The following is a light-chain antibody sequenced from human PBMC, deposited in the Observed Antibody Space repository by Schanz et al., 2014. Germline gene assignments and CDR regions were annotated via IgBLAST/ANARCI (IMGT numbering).Light chain of an antibody. CDR3: AAWDDSLSVWV. Sequence: QSVLTQPPSASETPGQGVTISCSGGSSNVGDNYVYWYQHLPGTAPKLLIYRSNQRPSGVPDRFSGSKSGTSASLAISGLRSEDEADYYCAAWDDSLSVWVFGGGTKLTVL. CDR1: SSNVGDNY. J-gene: IGLJ3*02. CDR2: RSN. V-gene: IGLV1-47*01.